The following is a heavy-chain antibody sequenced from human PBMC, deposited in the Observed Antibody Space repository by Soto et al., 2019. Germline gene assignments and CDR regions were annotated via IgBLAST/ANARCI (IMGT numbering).Heavy chain of an antibody. D-gene: IGHD3-22*01. CDR3: TRLTSHDSTAYYCN. Sequence: EVQLVESGGGLVKPGGSLRLSCAASGFTFSSYSMNWVRQAPGKRLEWVSSISSSSSYIYYADSVKGRFPISRDNAKNSLYLQMNSLRADDTAVYYCTRLTSHDSTAYYCNWGQGTLVTVSS. J-gene: IGHJ4*02. CDR2: ISSSSSYI. V-gene: IGHV3-21*01. CDR1: GFTFSSYS.